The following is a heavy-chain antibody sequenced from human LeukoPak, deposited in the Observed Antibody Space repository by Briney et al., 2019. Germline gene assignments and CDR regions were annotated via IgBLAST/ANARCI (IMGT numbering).Heavy chain of an antibody. CDR3: ARRGGKYSSSSINY. CDR1: GGSFSFYY. CDR2: INHSGKA. D-gene: IGHD6-6*01. V-gene: IGHV4-34*01. Sequence: SETLSLTCAVYGGSFSFYYWTWIRQPPGKGLEWIGEINHSGKANYNPSLKSRVAMTVDTSKSQVSLNLTSLTAADTAVYYCARRGGKYSSSSINYWGQGTLVTVSS. J-gene: IGHJ1*01.